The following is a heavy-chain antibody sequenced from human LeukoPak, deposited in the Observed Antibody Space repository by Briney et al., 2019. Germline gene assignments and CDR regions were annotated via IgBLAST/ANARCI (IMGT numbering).Heavy chain of an antibody. CDR1: GFTFSSYS. Sequence: PGGSLRLSCAASGFTFSSYSMNWVRQAPGKGLEWVSAISGSGGSTYYADSVKGRFTISRDNSKNTLYLQMNSLRAEDTAVYYCAKIRRWFHTNDAFDIWGQGTMVTVSS. J-gene: IGHJ3*02. CDR2: ISGSGGST. V-gene: IGHV3-23*01. CDR3: AKIRRWFHTNDAFDI. D-gene: IGHD4-23*01.